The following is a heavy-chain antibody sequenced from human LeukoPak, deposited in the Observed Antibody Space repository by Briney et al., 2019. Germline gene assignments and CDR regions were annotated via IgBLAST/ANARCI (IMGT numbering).Heavy chain of an antibody. Sequence: ASVKVSCEASRYTFTSYDINWVREAAGQGLEWMGWMNPNTGRTGFAQKFQGRLTMTRDTSISTAYMELSSLRSEDTAVYYCARLSQTPDYYSNGGYYYLGYWGQGTPVTVSS. V-gene: IGHV1-8*01. CDR3: ARLSQTPDYYSNGGYYYLGY. J-gene: IGHJ4*02. CDR1: RYTFTSYD. D-gene: IGHD3-22*01. CDR2: MNPNTGRT.